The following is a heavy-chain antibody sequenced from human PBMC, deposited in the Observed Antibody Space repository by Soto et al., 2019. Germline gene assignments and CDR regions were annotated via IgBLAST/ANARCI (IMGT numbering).Heavy chain of an antibody. D-gene: IGHD3-22*01. J-gene: IGHJ2*01. CDR2: VYYSGST. Sequence: SETLSLTCTVSGDSINNNDYYWNWIRQTPGKGLEWIGYVYYSGSTYYIPSLKSRLSMSVDTSKNQFFLKLSSVTAADTAIYYCARMSYYYDKWYFDLWGRGTLVTVSS. V-gene: IGHV4-30-4*01. CDR3: ARMSYYYDKWYFDL. CDR1: GDSINNNDYY.